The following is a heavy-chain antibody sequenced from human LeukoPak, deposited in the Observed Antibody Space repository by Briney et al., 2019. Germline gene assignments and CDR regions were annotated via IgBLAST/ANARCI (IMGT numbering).Heavy chain of an antibody. J-gene: IGHJ4*02. CDR3: AREGQITFGGVIVMAPFLDC. V-gene: IGHV3-30*04. CDR2: ISYDGSNK. CDR1: GFTFSSYA. Sequence: GGSLRLSCAASGFTFSSYAMHWVRQAPGKGLEWVAVISYDGSNKYYADSVKGRFTISRDNSKNTLYLQMNSLRAEDTAVYYCAREGQITFGGVIVMAPFLDCWGQGTLVTVSS. D-gene: IGHD3-16*02.